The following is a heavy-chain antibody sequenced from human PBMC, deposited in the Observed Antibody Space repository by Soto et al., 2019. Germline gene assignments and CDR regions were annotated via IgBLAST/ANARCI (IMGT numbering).Heavy chain of an antibody. CDR1: GYTFTSYW. D-gene: IGHD2-15*01. Sequence: GESLKISSKGYGYTFTSYWISWVPQMPGKGLEWMGRIDPSDSYTNYSPSFAGHVTISADKSISTAYLQWSSLKASDTAMYYCARQGVVVAAYYYGMDVWGQGTTVTVSS. CDR3: ARQGVVVAAYYYGMDV. V-gene: IGHV5-10-1*01. CDR2: IDPSDSYT. J-gene: IGHJ6*02.